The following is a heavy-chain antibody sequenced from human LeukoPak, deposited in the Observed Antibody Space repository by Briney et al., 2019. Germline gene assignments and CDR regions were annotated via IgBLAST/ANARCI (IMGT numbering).Heavy chain of an antibody. CDR1: GGSFCDYF. CDR3: VTYYYGSSAPKRNY. D-gene: IGHD3-22*01. V-gene: IGHV4-34*01. CDR2: ISHSGST. Sequence: PSETLSLTCAVYGGSFCDYFWSWIRQPPGKRLEWIGEISHSGSTTYNPSLRSRVTISGDTSKKQFSLKLSSVTAADTAVYYCVTYYYGSSAPKRNYWGQGILVTVSS. J-gene: IGHJ4*02.